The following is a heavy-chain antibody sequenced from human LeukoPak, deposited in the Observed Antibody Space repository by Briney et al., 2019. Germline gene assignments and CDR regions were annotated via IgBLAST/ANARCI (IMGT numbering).Heavy chain of an antibody. J-gene: IGHJ4*02. CDR3: AREDYDILTGYYNFDY. Sequence: SVKVSCEASGGTFSSYAISWVRQAPGQGLEWMGRIIPILGIANYAQKFQGRVTITADKSTSTAYMELSSLRSEDTAVYYCAREDYDILTGYYNFDYWGQGTLVTVSS. V-gene: IGHV1-69*04. D-gene: IGHD3-9*01. CDR2: IIPILGIA. CDR1: GGTFSSYA.